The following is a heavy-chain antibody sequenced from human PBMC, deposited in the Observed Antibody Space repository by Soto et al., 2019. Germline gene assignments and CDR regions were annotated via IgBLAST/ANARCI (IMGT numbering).Heavy chain of an antibody. V-gene: IGHV1-69*05. CDR3: ARGGHIAVVTDSFDS. CDR1: GGTFSSYA. J-gene: IGHJ4*02. Sequence: SVKVSCKASGGTFSSYAISWVRQAPGQGLEWMGGIIPIFGTANYAQKFQGRVTMTMDSSTGTVFMELTSLRSADTAVYYCARGGHIAVVTDSFDSWGQGTLVTVSS. CDR2: IIPIFGTA. D-gene: IGHD2-21*02.